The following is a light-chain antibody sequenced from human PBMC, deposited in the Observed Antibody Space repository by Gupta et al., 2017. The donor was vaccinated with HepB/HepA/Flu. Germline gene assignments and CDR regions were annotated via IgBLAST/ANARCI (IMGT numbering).Light chain of an antibody. J-gene: IGKJ2*01. CDR1: QSVSSK. CDR2: GES. Sequence: EIVLTQSPATLSVSPGERATLSCRASQSVSSKLAWYQQKPGQAPRLLIYGESARATGIPARFSGSESGTEFTLTISSLQSEDFAVYYCQQYNNWAYTFGQGTKLEIK. V-gene: IGKV3-15*01. CDR3: QQYNNWAYT.